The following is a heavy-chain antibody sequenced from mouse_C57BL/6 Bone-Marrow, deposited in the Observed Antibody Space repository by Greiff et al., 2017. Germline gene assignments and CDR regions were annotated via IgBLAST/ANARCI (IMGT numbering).Heavy chain of an antibody. CDR3: ARHPITTVVFYY. CDR2: ISSGSSTI. J-gene: IGHJ2*01. V-gene: IGHV5-17*01. Sequence: EVKLVESGGGLVKPGGSLKLSCAASGFTFSDYGMHWVRQAPEKGLEWVAYISSGSSTIYYADTVKGRFTISRDNAKNTLFLQMTSLRSEDTAMYYCARHPITTVVFYYWGQGTTLTDSS. D-gene: IGHD1-1*01. CDR1: GFTFSDYG.